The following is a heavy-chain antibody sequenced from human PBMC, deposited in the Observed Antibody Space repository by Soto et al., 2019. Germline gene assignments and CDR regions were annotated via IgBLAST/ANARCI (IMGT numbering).Heavy chain of an antibody. Sequence: QVQLQESGPGLVKPSETLSLTCTVSGGSVSSGSYYWSWIRQPPGKGLEWIGYIYYSGSTNYNPSLTSRVTISVDTSKNQFSLKLSSVTAADTAVYYCARDSSYYYGMDVWGQGTTVTVSS. CDR3: ARDSSYYYGMDV. J-gene: IGHJ6*02. V-gene: IGHV4-61*01. CDR2: IYYSGST. CDR1: GGSVSSGSYY.